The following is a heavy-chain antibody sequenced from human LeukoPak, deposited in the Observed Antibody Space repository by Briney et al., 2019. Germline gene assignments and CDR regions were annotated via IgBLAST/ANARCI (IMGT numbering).Heavy chain of an antibody. Sequence: GGSLRLSCAASGFIFSDYSMNWVRQAPGKGLEWVSFISSSSSTVYYADSVKGRFTVSRDNAKNSLYLQMNSLRAEDTAVYYCARDRTSAGFDYWGQGALVTVSS. CDR1: GFIFSDYS. J-gene: IGHJ4*02. CDR2: ISSSSSTV. CDR3: ARDRTSAGFDY. V-gene: IGHV3-48*01. D-gene: IGHD1-14*01.